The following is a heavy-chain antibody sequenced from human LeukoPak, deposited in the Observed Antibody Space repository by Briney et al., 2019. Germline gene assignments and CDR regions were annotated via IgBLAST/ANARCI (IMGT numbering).Heavy chain of an antibody. CDR1: GGSISSGGYS. CDR2: IYRSGRS. J-gene: IGHJ5*02. CDR3: ARGAVYRRDWFDP. V-gene: IGHV4-30-2*01. Sequence: SETLSLTCAVSGGSISSGGYSWSGLRQPGGRGLERFGYIYRSGRSYYNASLKRRVTISVDSYKNQFSLKLSSVTAADTAVYYCARGAVYRRDWFDPWGQGTLVTVSS. D-gene: IGHD4-11*01.